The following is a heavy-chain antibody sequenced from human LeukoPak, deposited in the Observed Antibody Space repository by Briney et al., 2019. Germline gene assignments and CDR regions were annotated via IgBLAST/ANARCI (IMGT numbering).Heavy chain of an antibody. CDR3: ARRGVYCTNGVCSDRYYFDY. Sequence: GESLKISCKGSGYSFTSYWIGWVRQMPGKGLAWMGIIYPGDSDSRYSPSFQGQVTISADKSISTAYLQWSSLKASDTAMYYCARRGVYCTNGVCSDRYYFDYWGQGTLVTVSS. CDR2: IYPGDSDS. CDR1: GYSFTSYW. J-gene: IGHJ4*02. V-gene: IGHV5-51*01. D-gene: IGHD2-8*01.